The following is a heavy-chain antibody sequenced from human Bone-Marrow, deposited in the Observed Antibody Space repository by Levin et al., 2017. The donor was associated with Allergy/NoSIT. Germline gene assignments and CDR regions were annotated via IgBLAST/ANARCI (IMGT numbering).Heavy chain of an antibody. CDR3: ARDGKDTVLVGEDYYYYMDV. V-gene: IGHV1-69*13. CDR2: IVPVFGTA. D-gene: IGHD5-18*01. Sequence: ASVKVSCKASGGTFGTYGINWVRQAPGQGLEWMGGIVPVFGTANYAQNFQGRVTITADESTRTAYMELSSLRSEDTAVYYCARDGKDTVLVGEDYYYYMDVWGKGTTVTVSS. CDR1: GGTFGTYG. J-gene: IGHJ6*03.